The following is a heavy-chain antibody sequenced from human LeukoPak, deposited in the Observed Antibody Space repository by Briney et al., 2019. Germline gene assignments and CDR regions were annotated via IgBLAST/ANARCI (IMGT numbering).Heavy chain of an antibody. V-gene: IGHV1-69*04. Sequence: SVKVSCKASGGTFSSYAISWVRQAPGQGLEWMGRIIPILGMANYAQKFQGRVTITADKSTSTAYMGLSSLRSEDTAVYYCASTYYYDSSGLSDAFDIWGQGTMVTVSS. CDR2: IIPILGMA. CDR3: ASTYYYDSSGLSDAFDI. CDR1: GGTFSSYA. J-gene: IGHJ3*02. D-gene: IGHD3-22*01.